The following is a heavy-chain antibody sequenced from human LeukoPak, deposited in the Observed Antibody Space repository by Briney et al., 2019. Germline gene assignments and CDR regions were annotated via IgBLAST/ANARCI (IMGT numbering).Heavy chain of an antibody. D-gene: IGHD6-19*01. CDR2: IYYSGST. CDR1: GGSISSGGYY. CDR3: ARELAVAGHNSFDY. J-gene: IGHJ4*02. Sequence: TSETLSLTCTVSGGSISSGGYYWSWIRQHPGKGLEWIGYIYYSGSTYYNPSLKSRVTISVDTSKNQFSLKLSSVTAADTAVYYCARELAVAGHNSFDYWGQGTLVTVSS. V-gene: IGHV4-31*03.